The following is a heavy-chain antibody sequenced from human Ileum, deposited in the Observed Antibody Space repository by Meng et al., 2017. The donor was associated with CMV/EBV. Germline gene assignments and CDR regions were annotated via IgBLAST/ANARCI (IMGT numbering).Heavy chain of an antibody. CDR3: ARGGGSIGAQISDYYYYGMDV. CDR1: GGTFSSYA. J-gene: IGHJ6*02. D-gene: IGHD1-26*01. V-gene: IGHV1-69*05. CDR2: IIPIFGTA. Sequence: SVKVSCKASGGTFSSYAISWVRQAPGQGLEWMGGIIPIFGTANYAQKFQGRVTITTDESTSTAYMELSSLRSEDTAVYYCARGGGSIGAQISDYYYYGMDVWGQGTTVTVSS.